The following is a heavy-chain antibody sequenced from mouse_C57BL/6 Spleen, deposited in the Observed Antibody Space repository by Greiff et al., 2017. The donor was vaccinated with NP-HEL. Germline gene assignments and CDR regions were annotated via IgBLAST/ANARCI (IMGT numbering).Heavy chain of an antibody. CDR3: ARVGPGSSCYYGC. Sequence: QVQLQQPGAELVKPGASVKLSCKASGYTFTSYWMHWVKQRPGQGLEWIGMIHPNSGSTNYNEKFKSKATLTVDKSSSTAYMQLSSLTSEDSAVFYCARVGPGSSCYYGCWGQGTTLTVSS. CDR2: IHPNSGST. D-gene: IGHD1-1*01. V-gene: IGHV1-64*01. J-gene: IGHJ2*01. CDR1: GYTFTSYW.